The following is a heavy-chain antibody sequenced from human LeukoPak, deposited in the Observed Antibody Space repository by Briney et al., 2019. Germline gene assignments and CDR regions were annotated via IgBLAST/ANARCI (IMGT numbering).Heavy chain of an antibody. D-gene: IGHD6-25*01. CDR2: MSGSGDST. CDR3: TRDRGRYYMDV. CDR1: GFTFSSFG. J-gene: IGHJ6*03. V-gene: IGHV3-23*01. Sequence: GGSLRLSCAASGFTFSSFGMSWVRQAPGKGLEWVSAMSGSGDSTYYADSVKGRFTISRENAKNSLYLQMNSLRAGDTAVYYCTRDRGRYYMDVWGKGTTVTISS.